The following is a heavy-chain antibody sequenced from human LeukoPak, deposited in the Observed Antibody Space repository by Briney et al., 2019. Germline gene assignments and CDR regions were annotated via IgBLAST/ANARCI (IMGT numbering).Heavy chain of an antibody. J-gene: IGHJ1*01. CDR2: IYYSGST. D-gene: IGHD4-11*01. CDR3: ARARTTRGYSNYFLGYFQH. CDR1: GGSISSSSYY. Sequence: PSETLSLTCTVSGGSISSSSYYWGWIRQPPGKGLEWIGSIYYSGSTNYNPSLKSRVTISVDTSKNQFSLKLSSVTAADTAVYYCARARTTRGYSNYFLGYFQHWGQGTLVTVPS. V-gene: IGHV4-39*07.